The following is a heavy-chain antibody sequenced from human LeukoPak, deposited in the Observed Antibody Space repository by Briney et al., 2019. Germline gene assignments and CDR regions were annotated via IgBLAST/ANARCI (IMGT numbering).Heavy chain of an antibody. Sequence: SETLSLTCTVSGGSISGTYYWSWIRQPPGKGLEWIGYIYYSGSTNYNPSLKSRVTISVDTSKNQFSLKLSSVTAADTAVYYCARGISVAGNDYWGQGTLVTVSS. J-gene: IGHJ4*02. CDR1: GGSISGTYY. CDR3: ARGISVAGNDY. D-gene: IGHD6-19*01. V-gene: IGHV4-61*01. CDR2: IYYSGST.